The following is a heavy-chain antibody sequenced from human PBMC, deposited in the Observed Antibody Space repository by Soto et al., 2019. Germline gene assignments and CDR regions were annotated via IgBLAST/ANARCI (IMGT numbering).Heavy chain of an antibody. J-gene: IGHJ6*02. CDR1: GGSISSGDYY. V-gene: IGHV4-30-4*01. Sequence: PSETLSLTCTVSGGSISSGDYYWSWIRQPPGKGLEWIGYIYYSGSTYYNPSLKSRVTISVDTSKNQFSLKLSSVTAADTAVYYCARGFGTMVRGVISRLYYYYGMDVWGQGTTVTVSS. D-gene: IGHD3-10*01. CDR3: ARGFGTMVRGVISRLYYYYGMDV. CDR2: IYYSGST.